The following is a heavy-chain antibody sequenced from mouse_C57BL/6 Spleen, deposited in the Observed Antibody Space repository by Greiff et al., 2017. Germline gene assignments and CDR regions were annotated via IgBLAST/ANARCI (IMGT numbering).Heavy chain of an antibody. CDR3: ARSGTRDYTSMDY. Sequence: VQLQQPGAELVKPGASVKLSCKASGYTFTSYWMHWVKQRPGQGLEWIGMIHPNSGSTNYNEKFKSKATLTVDKSSSTAYMQLSSLTSEDSAVYYCARSGTRDYTSMDYWGQGTSVTVSS. CDR2: IHPNSGST. CDR1: GYTFTSYW. J-gene: IGHJ4*01. V-gene: IGHV1-64*01. D-gene: IGHD2-12*01.